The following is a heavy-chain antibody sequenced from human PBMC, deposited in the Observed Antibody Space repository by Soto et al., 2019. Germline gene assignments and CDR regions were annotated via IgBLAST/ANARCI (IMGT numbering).Heavy chain of an antibody. CDR2: IIPIFGTA. Sequence: SVKVSCKASGGTFSSYAFSWVRQAPGQGLEWMGGIIPIFGTANYAQKFQGRVTITADKSTSTAYMELSSLRSEDTAVYYCARGGYSGFDYDYYYYGMDVRGQGTTVTVSS. V-gene: IGHV1-69*06. CDR1: GGTFSSYA. CDR3: ARGGYSGFDYDYYYYGMDV. J-gene: IGHJ6*02. D-gene: IGHD5-12*01.